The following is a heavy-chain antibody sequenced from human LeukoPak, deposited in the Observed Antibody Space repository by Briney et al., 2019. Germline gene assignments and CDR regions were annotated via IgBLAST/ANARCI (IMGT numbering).Heavy chain of an antibody. D-gene: IGHD2-2*01. CDR3: ATPGGDIVVVPAAISPFSY. Sequence: SETLSLTCTVSGGSISSSSYYWGWIRQPPGKGLEWIGSIYYSGSTYYNPSLKSRVTISVDTSKNQFSLKLSSVTAADTAVYYCATPGGDIVVVPAAISPFSYWGQGTLVTVSS. J-gene: IGHJ4*02. CDR2: IYYSGST. CDR1: GGSISSSSYY. V-gene: IGHV4-39*01.